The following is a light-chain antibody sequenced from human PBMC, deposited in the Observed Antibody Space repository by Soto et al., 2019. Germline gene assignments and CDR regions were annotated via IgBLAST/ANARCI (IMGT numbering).Light chain of an antibody. CDR2: GAS. CDR3: QNYNRAPWT. Sequence: DIQMTQSPSSLSASVGDRVIITCRASEDISNYLAWYQQKPGKVPKLLIYGASTLQSGVPSRFSGSGSGTDFTLTISSLQTEDVAIYYCQNYNRAPWTFGQGTKVESK. J-gene: IGKJ1*01. CDR1: EDISNY. V-gene: IGKV1-27*01.